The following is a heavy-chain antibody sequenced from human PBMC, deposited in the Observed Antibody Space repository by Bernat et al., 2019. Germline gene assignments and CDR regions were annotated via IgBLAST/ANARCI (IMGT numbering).Heavy chain of an antibody. D-gene: IGHD1-26*01. Sequence: QVQLQQWGAGLLKPSETLSLTCAVYGGSFSGHYWSWIRQSPGKGLEWIGEINHSGITNYFPSLKSRVTISVDTSKNQFSLKLTSVTAADTAVYYFARAGGGNAFDIWGPGTMVTVSS. CDR3: ARAGGGNAFDI. V-gene: IGHV4-34*01. J-gene: IGHJ3*02. CDR2: INHSGIT. CDR1: GGSFSGHY.